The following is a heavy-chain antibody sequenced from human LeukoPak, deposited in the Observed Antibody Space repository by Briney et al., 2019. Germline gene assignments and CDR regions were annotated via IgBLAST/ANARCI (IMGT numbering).Heavy chain of an antibody. CDR3: ARVGYNFGLDY. Sequence: GGSLRLSCSLSGFTFSSNAMSTGRQASGNGLEWVAGISGSGGGTYYADSMKGRFSISRDNSKNTLSLQSNSLRVEDTAVYYCARVGYNFGLDYWGQGALVTVSS. V-gene: IGHV3-23*01. CDR1: GFTFSSNA. J-gene: IGHJ4*02. CDR2: ISGSGGGT. D-gene: IGHD1-1*01.